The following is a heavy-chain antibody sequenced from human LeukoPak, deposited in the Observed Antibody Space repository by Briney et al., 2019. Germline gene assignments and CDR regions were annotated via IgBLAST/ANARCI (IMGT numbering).Heavy chain of an antibody. CDR3: ARGLYGDFYFDY. V-gene: IGHV4-39*07. J-gene: IGHJ4*02. CDR1: GGSISSSSYY. CDR2: IYHSGST. Sequence: SETLSLTCTVSGGSISSSSYYWGWIRQPPGKGLEWIGYIYHSGSTYYNPSLKSRVTISVDRSKNQFSLKLSSVTAADTAVYYCARGLYGDFYFDYWGQGTLVTVSS. D-gene: IGHD4-17*01.